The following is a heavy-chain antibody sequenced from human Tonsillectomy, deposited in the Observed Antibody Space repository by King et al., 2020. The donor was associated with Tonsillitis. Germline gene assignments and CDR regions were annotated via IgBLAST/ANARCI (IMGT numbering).Heavy chain of an antibody. Sequence: DVQLVESGGGLVKPGGSLRLSCAASGFTFSNAWMSWVRQAPGKGLEWVGRIKSKTNGGTTDYAAPVKGRFTISRDDSKNTLYLQMNSLKTEDTAVYYCAPAWDWNDGWFDPWGQGTLVTVSS. CDR3: APAWDWNDGWFDP. CDR2: IKSKTNGGTT. J-gene: IGHJ5*02. CDR1: GFTFSNAW. V-gene: IGHV3-15*01. D-gene: IGHD1-1*01.